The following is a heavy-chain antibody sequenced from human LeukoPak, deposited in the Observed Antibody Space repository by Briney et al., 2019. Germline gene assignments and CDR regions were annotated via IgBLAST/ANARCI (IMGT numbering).Heavy chain of an antibody. D-gene: IGHD2-8*01. CDR3: ATANPVRGYYMDV. V-gene: IGHV4-30-4*01. CDR2: IYYSGST. CDR1: GGSISSGDYY. Sequence: PSETLSLTCTVSGGSISSGDYYWGWIRQPPGKGLEWIGYIYYSGSTYYNPSLKSRVTISVDTSKNQFSLKLSSVTAADTAVYYCATANPVRGYYMDVWGKGTTVTVSS. J-gene: IGHJ6*03.